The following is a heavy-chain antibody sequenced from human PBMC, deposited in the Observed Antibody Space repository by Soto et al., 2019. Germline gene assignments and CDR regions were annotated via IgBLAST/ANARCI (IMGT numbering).Heavy chain of an antibody. J-gene: IGHJ4*02. CDR1: GFNFSDHY. V-gene: IGHV3-11*06. D-gene: IGHD6-19*01. CDR2: ISGSSRYT. Sequence: GGSLRLSCAASGFNFSDHYMNWIRQARGKGLEWVSYISGSSRYTNFADSVKGRFTISRDNAKNSLYLQMNSLRAGDTAVYYCARHTSGWHYYDYWGQGTPVTVSS. CDR3: ARHTSGWHYYDY.